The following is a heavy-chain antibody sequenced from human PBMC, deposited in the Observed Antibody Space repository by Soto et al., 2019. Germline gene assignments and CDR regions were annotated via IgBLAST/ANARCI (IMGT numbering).Heavy chain of an antibody. CDR3: ATEKYGAGRVGVYF. Sequence: GASVKVSCKASGGTFSSYTISWVRQAPGQGLAWMGRIVPLLGLTNYARDFQDRVTITADSSTSTAYMELSSLRFDDTAVYFCATEKYGAGRVGVYFWGQGTQVTVSS. CDR1: GGTFSSYT. D-gene: IGHD1-26*01. V-gene: IGHV1-69*04. J-gene: IGHJ4*02. CDR2: IVPLLGLT.